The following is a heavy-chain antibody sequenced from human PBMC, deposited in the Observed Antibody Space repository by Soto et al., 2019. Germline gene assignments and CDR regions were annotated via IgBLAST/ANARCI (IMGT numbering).Heavy chain of an antibody. V-gene: IGHV4-34*01. J-gene: IGHJ6*02. CDR2: INHSGST. CDR3: ARVHKRALLWFGELPSHYYYGMDV. D-gene: IGHD3-10*01. CDR1: GRSFSGYY. Sequence: SETLSLTCAVYGRSFSGYYWSWIRQPPGKGLEWIGEINHSGSTNYNPSLKSRVTISVDTSKNQFSLKLSSVTAADTAVYYCARVHKRALLWFGELPSHYYYGMDVWGQGTTVT.